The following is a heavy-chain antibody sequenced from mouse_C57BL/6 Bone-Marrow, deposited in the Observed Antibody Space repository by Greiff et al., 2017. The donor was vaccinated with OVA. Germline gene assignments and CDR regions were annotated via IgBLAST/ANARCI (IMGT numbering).Heavy chain of an antibody. V-gene: IGHV1-18*01. D-gene: IGHD1-1*01. CDR2: INPNNGGT. CDR3: ARAGRNYYFDY. J-gene: IGHJ2*01. CDR1: GYTFTDYN. Sequence: EVQLQQSGPELVKPGASVKIPCKASGYTFTDYNMDWVKQSHGKSLEWIGDINPNNGGTIDNQKFKGKATLTVDKSASTAYMERRSLTSEDTAVYYCARAGRNYYFDYWGQGTTLTVSS.